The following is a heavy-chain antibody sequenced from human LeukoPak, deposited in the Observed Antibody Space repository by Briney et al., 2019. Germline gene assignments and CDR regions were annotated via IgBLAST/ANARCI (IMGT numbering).Heavy chain of an antibody. CDR3: TTDRGSYIDY. Sequence: RGSLRLSCAASGFTFSNAWMSWVRQAPGKGLEWVARIRDKNDGGTTDYAAPVIGRFTISRDDSKNTLFLQMNSLTTEDTAVYYCTTDRGSYIDYWGQGTLVTVSS. D-gene: IGHD1-26*01. CDR1: GFTFSNAW. V-gene: IGHV3-15*01. J-gene: IGHJ4*02. CDR2: IRDKNDGGTT.